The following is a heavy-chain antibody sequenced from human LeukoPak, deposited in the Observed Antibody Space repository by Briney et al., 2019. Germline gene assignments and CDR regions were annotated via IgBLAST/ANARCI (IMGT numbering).Heavy chain of an antibody. CDR3: AREPDSSGYSFDY. D-gene: IGHD3-22*01. Sequence: GESLKISCKGSGYNFANYWIGWVRQMPGKGLEWMGIIYPGEPDTRYSPSFQGQVTFSVDKSISTAYLQWSSLKASDTAMYYCAREPDSSGYSFDYWGQGTLVTVSS. V-gene: IGHV5-51*01. CDR2: IYPGEPDT. J-gene: IGHJ4*02. CDR1: GYNFANYW.